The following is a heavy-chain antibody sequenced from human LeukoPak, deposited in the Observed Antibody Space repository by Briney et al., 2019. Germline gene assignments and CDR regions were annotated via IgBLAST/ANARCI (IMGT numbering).Heavy chain of an antibody. CDR3: ARHVSTYDSSGYYYTHDAFDI. J-gene: IGHJ3*02. D-gene: IGHD3-22*01. V-gene: IGHV4-59*08. Sequence: PSETLSLTCTVSGGSISSYYWSWIRQPPGKGLGWIGYIYYSGSTNYNPSLKSRVTISVDTSKNQFSLKLSSVTAADTAVYYCARHVSTYDSSGYYYTHDAFDIWGQGTMVTVSS. CDR2: IYYSGST. CDR1: GGSISSYY.